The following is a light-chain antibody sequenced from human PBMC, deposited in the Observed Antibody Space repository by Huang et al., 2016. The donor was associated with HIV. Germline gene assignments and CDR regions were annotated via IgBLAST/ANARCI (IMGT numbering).Light chain of an antibody. V-gene: IGKV1-5*03. J-gene: IGKJ1*01. CDR1: QSIRVY. CDR2: TTS. Sequence: DIQMTQSPSTLSASVGDRVTISCRASQSIRVYLAWYQQKPGKAPKLLISTTSNLESGVPSRFSGSGSETEFTLAINSLQPDDFGTYYCQQYKSFPWTFGQGTRVDI. CDR3: QQYKSFPWT.